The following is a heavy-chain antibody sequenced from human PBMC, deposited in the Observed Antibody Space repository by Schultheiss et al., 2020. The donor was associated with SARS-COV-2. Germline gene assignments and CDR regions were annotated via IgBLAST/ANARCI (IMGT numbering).Heavy chain of an antibody. CDR1: GFTFSNAW. V-gene: IGHV3-23*01. CDR2: ITGRGGNT. CDR3: AKDSTQYDFWSGYSGYYYYYYMDV. J-gene: IGHJ6*03. D-gene: IGHD3-3*01. Sequence: GSLRLSCAASGFTFSNAWMSWVRQAPGKGLEWVSVITGRGGNTYYADSVKGRFTISRDNSKNTLYLQMNSLRAEDTAVYYCAKDSTQYDFWSGYSGYYYYYYMDVWGKGTTVTVSS.